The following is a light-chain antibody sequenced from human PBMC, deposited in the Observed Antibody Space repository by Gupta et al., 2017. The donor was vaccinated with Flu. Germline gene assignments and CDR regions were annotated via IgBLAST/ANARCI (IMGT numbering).Light chain of an antibody. Sequence: DIRMTQSPSSLSASLGDRVTITCQASQNIKYFLNWYQQKPGKAPKLLIYDTSNSKPGVPSRFNGGGSGTTFTFTISSLQPEDIATYYCQQDDDPPFTFGHGTKVDIK. V-gene: IGKV1-33*01. CDR1: QNIKYF. CDR3: QQDDDPPFT. CDR2: DTS. J-gene: IGKJ3*01.